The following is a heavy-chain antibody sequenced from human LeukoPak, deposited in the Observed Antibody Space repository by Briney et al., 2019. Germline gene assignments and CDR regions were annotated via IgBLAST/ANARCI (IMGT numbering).Heavy chain of an antibody. CDR1: GGSISTYY. D-gene: IGHD6-6*01. J-gene: IGHJ4*02. V-gene: IGHV4-4*09. CDR2: IHASGPT. CDR3: ARHDAGIAARPFDN. Sequence: SGTLSLTCTVSGGSISTYYWSWSRRPPGKGLEWIAYIHASGPTNYNPSLKSRITISVDTSKNQFSLKLSSVTAADTAVYYCARHDAGIAARPFDNWGQGTLVTVSS.